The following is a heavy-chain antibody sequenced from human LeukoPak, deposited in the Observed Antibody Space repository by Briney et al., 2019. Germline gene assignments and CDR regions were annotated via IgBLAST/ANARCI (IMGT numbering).Heavy chain of an antibody. V-gene: IGHV4-31*03. CDR3: ARGGTY. CDR2: IYHSGNT. CDR1: GGSISTGGYY. D-gene: IGHD2-15*01. Sequence: PSETLSLTCTVSGGSISTGGYYWSWLRQHPGKGLEWIAYIYHSGNTYYNPSLKSRVIISVDTSKNQFSLKLSSVTAADTAVYYCARGGTYWGQGTLVTVSS. J-gene: IGHJ4*02.